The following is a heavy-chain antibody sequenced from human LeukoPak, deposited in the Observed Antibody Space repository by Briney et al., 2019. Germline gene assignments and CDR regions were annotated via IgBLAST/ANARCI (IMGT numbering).Heavy chain of an antibody. D-gene: IGHD5-18*01. CDR1: GFTSSTFI. CDR2: IRSSSGYI. J-gene: IGHJ6*02. CDR3: ARWVTGMDV. V-gene: IGHV3-21*01. Sequence: PGGSLRLPCVASGFTSSTFIMNWVRQAPGKGLEWVSSIRSSSGYIYYADSVKGRFTISRDNAKNSLFLQMNSLRAEDTAVYYCARWVTGMDVWGQGTTVTVSS.